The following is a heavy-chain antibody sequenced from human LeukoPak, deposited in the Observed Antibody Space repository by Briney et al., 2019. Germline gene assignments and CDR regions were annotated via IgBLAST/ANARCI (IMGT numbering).Heavy chain of an antibody. CDR2: ISSSSSYI. J-gene: IGHJ4*02. CDR3: ARDFGGREARVRDGYNPLDY. CDR1: GFTFSSYS. V-gene: IGHV3-21*01. Sequence: GGSLRLSCAASGFTFSSYSMNWVRQAPGKGLEWVSSISSSSSYIYYADSVKGRFTISRDNAKNSLYLQMNSLRAEDTAVYYCARDFGGREARVRDGYNPLDYWGQGTLVTVSS. D-gene: IGHD5-24*01.